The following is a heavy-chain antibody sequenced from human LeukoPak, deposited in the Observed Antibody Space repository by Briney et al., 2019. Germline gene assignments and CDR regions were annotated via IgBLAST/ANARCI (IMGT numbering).Heavy chain of an antibody. CDR2: INSDGSIT. Sequence: GGSLRLSCAASGFTFTTYWMHWVRQAPGKGLVWVSHINSDGSITSYADSVKGRFTISRDNAKNTLYLQMNSLRAEDTAVYYGASDAVATANAVWGQGPTVTVSS. CDR1: GFTFTTYW. CDR3: ASDAVATANAV. V-gene: IGHV3-74*01. J-gene: IGHJ6*02. D-gene: IGHD5-18*01.